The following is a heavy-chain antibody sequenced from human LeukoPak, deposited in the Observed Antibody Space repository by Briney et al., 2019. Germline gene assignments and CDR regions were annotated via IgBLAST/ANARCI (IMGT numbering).Heavy chain of an antibody. CDR3: ARGLDSSPDY. J-gene: IGHJ4*02. Sequence: SETLSLTCTVSGGSISSYYWSWIRQPPGKGLEWIGYIYYSGSTNYNPSLKSRVTISVDTSKNQSSLKLSSVTAADTAVYYCARGLDSSPDYWGQGTLVTVSS. CDR1: GGSISSYY. CDR2: IYYSGST. D-gene: IGHD6-13*01. V-gene: IGHV4-59*01.